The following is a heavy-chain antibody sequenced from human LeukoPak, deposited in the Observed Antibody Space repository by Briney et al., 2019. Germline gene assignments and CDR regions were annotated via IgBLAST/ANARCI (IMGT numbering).Heavy chain of an antibody. Sequence: PGGSLRLSCTTSGFSLSTYGMHWVRQAPGRGLEWVAFIRYDGTNKNYAESVRGRFTISRDTSKNTMYLQMNSLGADDTAVYYCARETPDSSGWDWGQGTLVTVSS. CDR1: GFSLSTYG. D-gene: IGHD6-19*01. J-gene: IGHJ4*02. V-gene: IGHV3-30*02. CDR2: IRYDGTNK. CDR3: ARETPDSSGWD.